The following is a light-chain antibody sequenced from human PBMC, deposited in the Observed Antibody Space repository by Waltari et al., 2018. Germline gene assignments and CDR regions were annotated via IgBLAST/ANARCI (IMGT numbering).Light chain of an antibody. CDR1: QSVTSNY. CDR3: QQYDNSPRYT. CDR2: GAS. V-gene: IGKV3-20*01. J-gene: IGKJ2*01. Sequence: ETVLTQSPGTLSLSPGESATLSCRASQSVTSNYLAWYQQKPGQAPRLLIYGASSRSTGIPDRFSGSWSGTEFTLTISRLEPEDFAVYYCQQYDNSPRYTFGQGTKLEIK.